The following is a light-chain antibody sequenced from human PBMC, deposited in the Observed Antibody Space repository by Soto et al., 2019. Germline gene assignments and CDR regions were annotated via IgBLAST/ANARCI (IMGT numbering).Light chain of an antibody. CDR3: CSYAGNGAWV. V-gene: IGLV2-23*02. CDR2: EVN. CDR1: GGDVGNYDL. J-gene: IGLJ3*02. Sequence: QSVLTQPASVSGSPGQSITISCALSGGDVGNYDLLSRYQQIPGKAPKLIIFEVNRRPSGVSDRFSGSKSGNTASLTISGLQAEDEADFFCCSYAGNGAWVFGGGTKLTGL.